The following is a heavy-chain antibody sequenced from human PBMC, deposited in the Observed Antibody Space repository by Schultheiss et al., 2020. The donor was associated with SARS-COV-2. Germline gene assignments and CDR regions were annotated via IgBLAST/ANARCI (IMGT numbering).Heavy chain of an antibody. V-gene: IGHV3-49*04. CDR3: TRDSYASGP. J-gene: IGHJ5*02. Sequence: GESLKISCTASGFTFGDYAMSWVRQAPGKGLEWVGFIRSKAYGGTTEYAASVKGRFTISRDDSKNIAYLQMNSLKTEDTAVYYCTRDSYASGPWGQGTLVTVSS. CDR2: IRSKAYGGTT. D-gene: IGHD5-18*01. CDR1: GFTFGDYA.